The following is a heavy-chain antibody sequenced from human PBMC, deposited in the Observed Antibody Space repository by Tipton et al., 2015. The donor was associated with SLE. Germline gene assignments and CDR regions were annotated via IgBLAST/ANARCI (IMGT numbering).Heavy chain of an antibody. Sequence: TLSLTCTVSGDSISSSGYYWAWIRQPPGKGLEWIGYIYYSGSTSYNPSLKSRVTISVDTSKNQFSLNLSSVTAADTAVYYCARDEYRYDTTGYHLLGHFDFWGQGTLVTVSS. CDR1: GDSISSSGYY. J-gene: IGHJ4*02. CDR2: IYYSGST. V-gene: IGHV4-61*05. CDR3: ARDEYRYDTTGYHLLGHFDF. D-gene: IGHD3-22*01.